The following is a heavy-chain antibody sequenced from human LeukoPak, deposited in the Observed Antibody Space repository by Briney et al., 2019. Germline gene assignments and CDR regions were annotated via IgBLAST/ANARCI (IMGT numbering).Heavy chain of an antibody. CDR2: INPNSGGT. V-gene: IGHV1-2*02. J-gene: IGHJ6*03. CDR3: ASSYCSSTSCYLWWYYMDV. CDR1: GYTFTGYY. Sequence: ASVKVSCTASGYTFTGYYMHWVRQAPGQGLEWMGWINPNSGGTNYAQKFQGRVTMTRDTSISTAYMELSRLRSDDTAVYYCASSYCSSTSCYLWWYYMDVWGKGTTVTVSS. D-gene: IGHD2-2*01.